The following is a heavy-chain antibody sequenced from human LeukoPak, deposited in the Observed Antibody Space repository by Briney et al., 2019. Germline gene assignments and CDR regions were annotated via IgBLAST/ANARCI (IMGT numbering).Heavy chain of an antibody. J-gene: IGHJ2*01. V-gene: IGHV3-74*01. D-gene: IGHD3-10*01. CDR1: GFTFNTYW. CDR3: ARDSGYGYFDL. Sequence: PGGSLRLSCAASGFTFNTYWMHWVRQAPGKGLVWVSRINSEGSGTTYADSVKGRFTISRDNAKNTLYLQMNSLRAEDTSVYYCARDSGYGYFDLWGRGTLVTVSS. CDR2: INSEGSGT.